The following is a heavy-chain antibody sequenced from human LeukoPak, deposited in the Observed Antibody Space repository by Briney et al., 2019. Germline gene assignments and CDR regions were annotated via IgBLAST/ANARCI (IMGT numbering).Heavy chain of an antibody. CDR3: ARGRHSSSWYPNTYYYYGMDV. CDR2: ISAYNGNT. J-gene: IGHJ6*02. Sequence: ASVKVSCKASGYTFTSYGISWVRQAPGQGLEWMGWISAYNGNTNYAQKLQGRVTMTTDTSTSTAYMELRSLRSDDTAVYYCARGRHSSSWYPNTYYYYGMDVWGQGTTVTVSS. D-gene: IGHD6-13*01. V-gene: IGHV1-18*01. CDR1: GYTFTSYG.